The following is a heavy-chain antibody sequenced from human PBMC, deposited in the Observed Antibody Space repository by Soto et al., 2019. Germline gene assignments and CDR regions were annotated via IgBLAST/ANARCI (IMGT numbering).Heavy chain of an antibody. CDR1: GYTFTSYG. CDR2: ISAYNGNT. Sequence: QVQLVQSGAEVKKPGASVKVSCKASGYTFTSYGISWVRQAPGQGLEWMGWISAYNGNTNYPQKLQGRVTMTTDTSTXXAXMXXSGLRSETDSVYYCGREGYCIGTICRRYDYYGMDVWGEGTTVTVSS. V-gene: IGHV1-18*01. D-gene: IGHD2-2*01. CDR3: GREGYCIGTICRRYDYYGMDV. J-gene: IGHJ6*04.